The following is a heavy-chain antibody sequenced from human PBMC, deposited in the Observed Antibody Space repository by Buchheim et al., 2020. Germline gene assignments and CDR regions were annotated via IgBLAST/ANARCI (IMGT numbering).Heavy chain of an antibody. Sequence: EVQLVESGGGLVKPGGSLRLSCAASGFRFNNDFMTWVRQAPGKGLEWVSSISDGSDYIYYAASVKGRFTISRDNAKNSLYLQLNSLRAEDTAVYFCVRVGSGYSHDYWGQGTL. V-gene: IGHV3-21*01. CDR2: ISDGSDYI. J-gene: IGHJ4*02. D-gene: IGHD3-3*01. CDR1: GFRFNNDF. CDR3: VRVGSGYSHDY.